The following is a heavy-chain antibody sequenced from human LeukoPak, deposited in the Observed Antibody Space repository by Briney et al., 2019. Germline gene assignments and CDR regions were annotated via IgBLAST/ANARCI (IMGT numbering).Heavy chain of an antibody. J-gene: IGHJ4*02. V-gene: IGHV3-33*01. CDR2: IWYDGSNE. Sequence: GGSLRLSCAASGFALNNYAMHWVRQAPGKGLEWVAVIWYDGSNEYYSDSVKGRFAIFRDISKNTLYLQMNSLRAEDTAVYFCARDPGLRLDLWGQGTLLTVSS. CDR1: GFALNNYA. CDR3: ARDPGLRLDL. D-gene: IGHD3-3*01.